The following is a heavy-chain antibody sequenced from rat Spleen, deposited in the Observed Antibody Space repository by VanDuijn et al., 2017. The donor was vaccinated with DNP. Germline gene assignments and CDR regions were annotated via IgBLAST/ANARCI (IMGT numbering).Heavy chain of an antibody. CDR1: GYSITSNY. D-gene: IGHD1-7*01. CDR3: ARWTRYFDN. V-gene: IGHV3-1*01. Sequence: EVQLQESGSGLVKPSQSLSLTCSVTGYSITSNYWGWIRKFPGNKMEYIGHISYSGGTNYNPSLRSRISITRDTSKNHFFLHLNSVTSEDTGTYYCARWTRYFDNWGQGVMVTVSS. J-gene: IGHJ2*01. CDR2: ISYSGGT.